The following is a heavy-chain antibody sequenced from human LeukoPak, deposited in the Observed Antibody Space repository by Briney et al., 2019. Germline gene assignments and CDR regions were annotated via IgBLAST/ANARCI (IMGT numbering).Heavy chain of an antibody. Sequence: PSETLSLTCTVSGGSISSYYWSWIRQPPGKGLEWIGYIYYSGSTNYNPSLKSRVTISVDTSKNQFSLKLSSVTAADTAVYYCAREQPYDFWGGWVFYGMDVWGQGTTVTVSS. D-gene: IGHD3-3*01. V-gene: IGHV4-59*01. CDR1: GGSISSYY. CDR2: IYYSGST. J-gene: IGHJ6*02. CDR3: AREQPYDFWGGWVFYGMDV.